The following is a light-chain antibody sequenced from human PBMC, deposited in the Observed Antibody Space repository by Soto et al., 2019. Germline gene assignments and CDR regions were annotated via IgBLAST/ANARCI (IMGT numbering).Light chain of an antibody. CDR2: KVS. V-gene: IGKV2-30*01. CDR3: MQGTHWPPIT. Sequence: DVVLTQSPLSLPVTVGQPASISCRSSQSLVYSDGDTYLNWFHQRPGQSPRRLIYKVSNRDSGVPDRFSGSGSDTDFTLKISRVEAEDVGVYYCMQGTHWPPITFGQGTRLEIK. J-gene: IGKJ5*01. CDR1: QSLVYSDGDTY.